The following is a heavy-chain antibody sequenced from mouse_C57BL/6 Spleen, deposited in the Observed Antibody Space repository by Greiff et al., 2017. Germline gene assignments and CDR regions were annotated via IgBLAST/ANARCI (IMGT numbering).Heavy chain of an antibody. CDR3: ARDNYDYDYYAMDY. Sequence: EVQLQQSGPELVKPGASVKIPCKASGYTFTDYNMDWVKQSHGKSLEWIGDINPNNGGTIYNQKFKGKATLTVDKSSSTAYMELRSLTSEDTAVXYCARDNYDYDYYAMDYWGQGTSVTVSS. J-gene: IGHJ4*01. CDR2: INPNNGGT. V-gene: IGHV1-18*01. D-gene: IGHD2-4*01. CDR1: GYTFTDYN.